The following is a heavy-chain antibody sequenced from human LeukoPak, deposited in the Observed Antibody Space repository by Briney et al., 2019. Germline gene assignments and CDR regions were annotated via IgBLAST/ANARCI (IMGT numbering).Heavy chain of an antibody. CDR3: ARGTAGDAFDI. D-gene: IGHD6-13*01. Sequence: SVKVSCKASGGTFSSYAISWVRQTPGQGLEWMGRIIPIFGIANYAQKFQGRVTITADKSTSTAYMELSSLRSEDTAVYYCARGTAGDAFDIWGQGTMVTVSS. CDR2: IIPIFGIA. J-gene: IGHJ3*02. CDR1: GGTFSSYA. V-gene: IGHV1-69*04.